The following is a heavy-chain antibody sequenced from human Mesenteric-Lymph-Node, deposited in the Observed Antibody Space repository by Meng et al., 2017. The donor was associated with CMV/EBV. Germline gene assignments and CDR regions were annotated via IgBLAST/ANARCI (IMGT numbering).Heavy chain of an antibody. CDR2: IIPIFGTA. CDR1: TFSSYA. J-gene: IGHJ5*02. V-gene: IGHV1-69*01. Sequence: TFSSYAISWVRQAPGQGLEWMGGIIPIFGTANYAQKFQGRVTITADESTSTAYMELSRLRSDDTAVYYCARAGITMVRGVISWFDPWGQGTLVTVSS. CDR3: ARAGITMVRGVISWFDP. D-gene: IGHD3-10*01.